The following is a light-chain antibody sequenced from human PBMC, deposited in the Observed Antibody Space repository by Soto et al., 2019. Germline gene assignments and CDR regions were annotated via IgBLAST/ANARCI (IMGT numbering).Light chain of an antibody. CDR3: SSYTSSNSCV. V-gene: IGLV2-14*01. CDR2: EVS. CDR1: SSDIGAYNS. J-gene: IGLJ3*02. Sequence: QSVLTQPPSVSGSPGQSVTISCTGSSSDIGAYNSVSWYQQHPGKAPKLMIYEVSNRPSGVSNRFSGSKSGNTASLTISGLEDEEDADYCQSSYTSSNSCVFGGGTKLTVL.